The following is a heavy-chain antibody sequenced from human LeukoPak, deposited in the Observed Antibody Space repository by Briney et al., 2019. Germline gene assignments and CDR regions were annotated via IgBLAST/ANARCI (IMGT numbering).Heavy chain of an antibody. Sequence: GESLKISFKGSGCSFTSYWIGWVRQMPGKGLEWMGIIYPGDSDTRYSPSFQGQVTISADKSISTAYLQWSSLKASDTAMYYCARGASIAVAGPSYYFDYWGQGTLVTVSS. J-gene: IGHJ4*02. D-gene: IGHD6-19*01. V-gene: IGHV5-51*01. CDR2: IYPGDSDT. CDR1: GCSFTSYW. CDR3: ARGASIAVAGPSYYFDY.